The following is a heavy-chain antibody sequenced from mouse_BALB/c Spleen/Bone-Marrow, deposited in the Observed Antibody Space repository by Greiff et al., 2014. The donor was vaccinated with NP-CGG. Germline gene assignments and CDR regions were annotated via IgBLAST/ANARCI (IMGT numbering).Heavy chain of an antibody. Sequence: QGQLKDSGAEQMQPGGSVKIFCQATGYTFRNYWVEGGKQRPGHGLEWIGEILPGNTNANYNEKFKGRATFTADTSSNTAYMQLSSLTSVDSAVYYCARGWYSMDDWGQGTSVTVSS. CDR3: ARGWYSMDD. CDR2: ILPGNTNA. V-gene: IGHV1-9*01. J-gene: IGHJ4*01. CDR1: GYTFRNYW.